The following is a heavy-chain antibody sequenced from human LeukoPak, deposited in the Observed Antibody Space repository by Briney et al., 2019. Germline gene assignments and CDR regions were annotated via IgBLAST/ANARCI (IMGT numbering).Heavy chain of an antibody. J-gene: IGHJ4*02. V-gene: IGHV4-38-2*02. Sequence: SETLSLTCTVSGYSISSGCYWGWIRQPPGKGLEWIGSIYHSGSTYYNPSLKSRVTISVDTSKNQFSLKLSSVTAADTAVYYCARARDILYWGQGTLVTVSS. CDR3: ARARDILY. CDR1: GYSISSGCY. D-gene: IGHD5-12*01. CDR2: IYHSGST.